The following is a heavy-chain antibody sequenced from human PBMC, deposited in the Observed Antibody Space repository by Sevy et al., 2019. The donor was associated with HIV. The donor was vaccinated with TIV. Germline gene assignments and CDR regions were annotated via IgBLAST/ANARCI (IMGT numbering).Heavy chain of an antibody. CDR1: GGSISSGGYY. J-gene: IGHJ4*02. CDR2: IYYSGST. Sequence: SETLSLTCTVSGGSISSGGYYWSWIRQHPGKGLEWIGYIYYSGSTYYNPSLKSRVTISVDTSKNQFSLMLSSVTAADTAVYYCARVDRWLQSSFDYWGQGTLVTVSS. CDR3: ARVDRWLQSSFDY. D-gene: IGHD5-12*01. V-gene: IGHV4-31*03.